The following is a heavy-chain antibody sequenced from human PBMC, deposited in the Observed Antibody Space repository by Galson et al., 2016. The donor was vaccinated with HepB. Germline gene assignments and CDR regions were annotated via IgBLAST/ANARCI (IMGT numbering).Heavy chain of an antibody. CDR1: GFSLSTSGEG. J-gene: IGHJ5*02. CDR2: IYYTGTS. D-gene: IGHD1-26*01. CDR3: ARSIQGGKFDT. Sequence: LVKPTQTLTLTCTFSGFSLSTSGEGLGWIRQHPVKGLEWLGHIYYTGTSFYNPSLQSRATLSVDTSTNQFSLRLKPVTAADTAVYFCARSIQGGKFDTWGQGTPVTVSS. V-gene: IGHV4-31*03.